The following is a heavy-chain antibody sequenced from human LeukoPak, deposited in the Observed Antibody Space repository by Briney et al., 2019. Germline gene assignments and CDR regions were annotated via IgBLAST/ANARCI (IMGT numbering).Heavy chain of an antibody. V-gene: IGHV3-21*01. CDR3: ARVIVVVPAARNAFDI. D-gene: IGHD2-2*01. CDR2: ISSSSSYI. Sequence: RGSLRLSCAASGFTFSSYSMNWVRQAPGKGLEWVSSISSSSSYIYYADSVKGRFTISRDNAKNSLYLQMNSLRAEDTAVYYCARVIVVVPAARNAFDIWGQGTMVTVSS. J-gene: IGHJ3*02. CDR1: GFTFSSYS.